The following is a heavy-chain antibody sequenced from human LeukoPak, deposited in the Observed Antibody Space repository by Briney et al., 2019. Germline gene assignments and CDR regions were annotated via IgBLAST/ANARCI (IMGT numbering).Heavy chain of an antibody. CDR1: GGSISSYY. CDR3: ARESTLITGTTDPDYYYYMDV. V-gene: IGHV4-4*07. Sequence: SETLSLTCTVSGGSISSYYWSWIRQPAGKGLEWIGRIYTSGSTNYNPSLKSRVTMSVDTSKNQFSLKLSSVTAADTAVYYCARESTLITGTTDPDYYYYMDVWGKGTTVTVSS. CDR2: IYTSGST. D-gene: IGHD1-7*01. J-gene: IGHJ6*03.